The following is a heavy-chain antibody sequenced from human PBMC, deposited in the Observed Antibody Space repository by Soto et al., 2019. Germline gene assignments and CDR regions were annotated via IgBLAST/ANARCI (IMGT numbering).Heavy chain of an antibody. CDR2: ISIDGTRT. D-gene: IGHD2-8*01. CDR1: GFSLYSYV. CDR3: VRDLGSSVLDL. Sequence: PGGSLRLSCVASGFSLYSYVIHWVRQTPGKGLEWVAVISIDGTRTYYADSVKGRFTVSRDNSKNTQYLQMFGLTIEDTAMYYCVRDLGSSVLDLWGQGSLVIVSS. J-gene: IGHJ5*02. V-gene: IGHV3-30*01.